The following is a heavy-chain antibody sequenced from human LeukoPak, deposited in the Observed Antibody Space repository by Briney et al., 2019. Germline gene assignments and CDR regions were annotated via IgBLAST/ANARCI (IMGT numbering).Heavy chain of an antibody. Sequence: GGSLRLSCAASGFTLRSYTMNWVRQAPGKGLEWVSSIGISSNKIYYADSVKGRFIISRDNAKNSVYLQMNSLRAEDTAVYYCARDRYNYWGQGTLVTVSS. D-gene: IGHD5-18*01. CDR2: IGISSNKI. CDR1: GFTLRSYT. CDR3: ARDRYNY. V-gene: IGHV3-21*01. J-gene: IGHJ4*02.